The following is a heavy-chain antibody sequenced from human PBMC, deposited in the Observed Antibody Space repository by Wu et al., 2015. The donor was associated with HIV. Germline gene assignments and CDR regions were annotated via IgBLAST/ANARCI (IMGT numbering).Heavy chain of an antibody. V-gene: IGHV1-2*02. Sequence: QVQLVQSGAEVKKPGASVKVSCKASGYTFTGYYMHWVRQAPGQGLEWMGWINPNSGGTNYAQKFQGRVTMTRDTSISTAYMELSRLRSDDTAVYYCARGPPYGEPHYYYGMDVWGQGTTVTVSS. D-gene: IGHD1-26*01. CDR1: GYTFTGYY. CDR2: INPNSGGT. J-gene: IGHJ6*02. CDR3: ARGPPYGEPHYYYGMDV.